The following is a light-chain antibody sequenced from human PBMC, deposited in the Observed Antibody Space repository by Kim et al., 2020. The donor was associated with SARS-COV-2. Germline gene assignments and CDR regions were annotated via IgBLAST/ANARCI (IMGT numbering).Light chain of an antibody. CDR2: EAS. CDR1: QDIGNH. V-gene: IGKV1-27*01. Sequence: ASVGDTVTMTCRASQDIGNHLGWYQQKPGTVPELLIYEASTLQSWVPSRFSVRGSGTDFTLTICILQPEDVATYYCQRYGNAPLTFGGGTKVEI. J-gene: IGKJ4*01. CDR3: QRYGNAPLT.